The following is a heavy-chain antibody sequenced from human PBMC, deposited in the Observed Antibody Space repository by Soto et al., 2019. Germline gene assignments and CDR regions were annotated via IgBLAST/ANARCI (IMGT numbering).Heavy chain of an antibody. CDR2: ISGYNGNT. CDR1: GYSFTTYG. CDR3: AREGPAPYYFYGMDV. V-gene: IGHV1-18*01. Sequence: QVQLVQSGGEVKKPGASVKVSCKTSGYSFTTYGISWVRQAPGQGLEWMGWISGYNGNTNYAQKFQGRVTMTTDKSTSTAYMELRSLSSDDTAVYYCAREGPAPYYFYGMDVWGQGSTVAVSS. J-gene: IGHJ6*02.